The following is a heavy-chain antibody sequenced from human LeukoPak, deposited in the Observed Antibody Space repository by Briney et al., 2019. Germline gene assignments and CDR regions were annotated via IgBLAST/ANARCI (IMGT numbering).Heavy chain of an antibody. J-gene: IGHJ4*02. Sequence: GGSLRLSCAASGFTVSSNYMTWVRQAPGKGLEWVSVIYSGGGTYDADSVKGRFTISRDNSKNTLYLQMNSLRAEDTAVYYCATRKSRYGGDYWGQGTLVTVSS. CDR3: ATRKSRYGGDY. CDR1: GFTVSSNY. V-gene: IGHV3-53*01. D-gene: IGHD3-10*01. CDR2: IYSGGGT.